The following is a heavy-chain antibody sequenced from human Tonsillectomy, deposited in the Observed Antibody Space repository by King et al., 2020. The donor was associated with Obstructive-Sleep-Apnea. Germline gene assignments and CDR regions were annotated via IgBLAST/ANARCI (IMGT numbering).Heavy chain of an antibody. CDR1: GGSFSGYY. CDR2: INHSGST. CDR3: ARTQQQLSYYYYYYGMDV. V-gene: IGHV4-34*01. D-gene: IGHD6-13*01. Sequence: VQLQQWGAGLLKPSETLSLTCAVSGGSFSGYYWSWIRQPPGKGLEWIGEINHSGSTNYNPSLKSRVTISVDTSKNQFSLKLSSVTAADTAVYYCARTQQQLSYYYYYYGMDVWGQGTTVTVSS. J-gene: IGHJ6*02.